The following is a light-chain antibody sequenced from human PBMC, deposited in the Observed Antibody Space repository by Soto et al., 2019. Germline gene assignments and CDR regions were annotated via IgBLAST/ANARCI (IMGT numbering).Light chain of an antibody. CDR2: DAS. Sequence: EIVLTQSPATLSLSPGERATLSCRASQSISSYLAWYQQNPGQAPRLLMYDASRWATGIPARFSGSGSGTDFTLTISSLEPEDFAIYYCQQRSNWPLLTFGGGTKVDI. V-gene: IGKV3-11*01. CDR3: QQRSNWPLLT. J-gene: IGKJ4*01. CDR1: QSISSY.